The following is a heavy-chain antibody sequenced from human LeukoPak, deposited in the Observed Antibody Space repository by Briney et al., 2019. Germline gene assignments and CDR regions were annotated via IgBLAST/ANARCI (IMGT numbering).Heavy chain of an antibody. V-gene: IGHV4-39*01. D-gene: IGHD6-13*01. CDR1: GGSISSSNYY. Sequence: PSETLSLTCSVSGGSISSSNYYWGWIRQSPGKGLEWIGNIYYSGSTYYNPSLQSRVTISVDTSKNQFSLKLSSVTAADTAVYYCARRGAAAGSWPYFDIWGQGTMVTVSS. CDR2: IYYSGST. CDR3: ARRGAAAGSWPYFDI. J-gene: IGHJ3*02.